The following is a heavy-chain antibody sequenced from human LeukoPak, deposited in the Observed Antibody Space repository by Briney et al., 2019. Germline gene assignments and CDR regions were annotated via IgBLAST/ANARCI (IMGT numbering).Heavy chain of an antibody. V-gene: IGHV3-23*01. J-gene: IGHJ4*02. D-gene: IGHD6-19*01. CDR1: GFTFSSYG. CDR2: ISGSGGST. Sequence: GGSLRLSCAASGFTFSSYGMSWVRQAPGKGLEWVSAISGSGGSTYYADSVKGRFTISRDNSKNTLYLQMNSLRAEDTAVYYCAKYSSGWSACYFDYWGQGTLVTVSS. CDR3: AKYSSGWSACYFDY.